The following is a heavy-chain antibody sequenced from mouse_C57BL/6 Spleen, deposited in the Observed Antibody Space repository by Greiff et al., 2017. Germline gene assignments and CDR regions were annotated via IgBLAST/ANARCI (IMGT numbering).Heavy chain of an antibody. D-gene: IGHD2-3*01. V-gene: IGHV1-15*01. CDR1: GYTFTDYE. Sequence: QVQLQQSGAELVRPGASVTLSCKASGYTFTDYEMHWVKQTPVHGLEWIGAIDPETGGTAYNQKFKGKAILTADKSSSTAYMELRSLTSEDSAVYYCTRGDYDGYYSYYAMDYWGQGTSVTVAS. CDR3: TRGDYDGYYSYYAMDY. CDR2: IDPETGGT. J-gene: IGHJ4*01.